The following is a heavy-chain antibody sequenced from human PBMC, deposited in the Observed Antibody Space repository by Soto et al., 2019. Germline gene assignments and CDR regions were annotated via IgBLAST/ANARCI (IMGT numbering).Heavy chain of an antibody. J-gene: IGHJ5*02. D-gene: IGHD4-17*01. CDR3: ARDRQHTYGNCFDP. CDR1: VGSISTYY. V-gene: IGHV4-59*01. CDR2: VYNRGNT. Sequence: SETLSLTCTVPVGSISTYYLSWIRQPPGKGLEWIGYVYNRGNTKYNPSLKSRVTIWEDTSKNQVSLRLSSVTAADTAIYYCARDRQHTYGNCFDPWGQGTLVTVSS.